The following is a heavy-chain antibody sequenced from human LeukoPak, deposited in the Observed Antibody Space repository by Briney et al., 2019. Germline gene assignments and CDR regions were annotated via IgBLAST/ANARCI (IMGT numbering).Heavy chain of an antibody. D-gene: IGHD5-12*01. CDR2: IWYDGSSK. CDR3: ATSREYSGYDPGH. Sequence: GGSLKLSCAASGFTFSNYGMHWVRQAPGKGLEWVAVIWYDGSSKYYADSVKGRFTISRDNPKNTLYLQMNSLRAEDTAVYYCATSREYSGYDPGHWGQGTLVTVSS. CDR1: GFTFSNYG. V-gene: IGHV3-33*01. J-gene: IGHJ4*02.